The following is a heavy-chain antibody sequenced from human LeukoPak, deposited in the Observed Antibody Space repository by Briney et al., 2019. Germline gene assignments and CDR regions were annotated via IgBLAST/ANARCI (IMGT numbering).Heavy chain of an antibody. V-gene: IGHV4-59*06. CDR1: GGSISGYH. J-gene: IGHJ4*02. Sequence: SETLSLTCNVSGGSISGYHWSWIRQPPGKGLEWLGHIYYSGSSYYNPSLRSRVTISVDTSKNHFSLKLSSVTAADTAVYYCARNRDGYNSFDYWGQGTLVTVSS. CDR3: ARNRDGYNSFDY. D-gene: IGHD5-24*01. CDR2: IYYSGSS.